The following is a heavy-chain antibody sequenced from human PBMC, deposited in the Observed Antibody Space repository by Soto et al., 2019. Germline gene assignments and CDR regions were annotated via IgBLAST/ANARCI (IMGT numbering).Heavy chain of an antibody. CDR1: GGTFSSYA. CDR3: ARGGGNGPDPHWFDP. CDR2: IIPIFGTA. D-gene: IGHD1-26*01. J-gene: IGHJ5*02. Sequence: SVKVSCKASGGTFSSYAISWVRQAPGQGLEWMGGIIPIFGTANYAQKFQGRVTITADESTSTAYMELSSLRSEDTAVYYCARGGGNGPDPHWFDPWGQGTLVTVSS. V-gene: IGHV1-69*13.